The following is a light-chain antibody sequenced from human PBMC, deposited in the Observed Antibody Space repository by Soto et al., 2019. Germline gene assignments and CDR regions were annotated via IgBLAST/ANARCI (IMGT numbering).Light chain of an antibody. CDR1: QSISSW. CDR2: DAS. Sequence: DIQMTQSPSTLSASVGDRVTITCRASQSISSWLAWYQQKPGKAPNLLIYDASSLESGVPSRFSGSGSGTEFSLTISSLQPGDFGTYYCQQYNSYSRTFGQGTKVEIK. J-gene: IGKJ1*01. V-gene: IGKV1-5*01. CDR3: QQYNSYSRT.